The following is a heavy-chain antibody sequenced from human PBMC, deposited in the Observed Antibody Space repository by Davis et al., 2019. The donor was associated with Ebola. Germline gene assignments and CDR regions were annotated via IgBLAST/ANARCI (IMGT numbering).Heavy chain of an antibody. CDR2: IDYSGST. D-gene: IGHD2-15*01. CDR1: GGSISGSDYY. J-gene: IGHJ4*02. Sequence: SETLSLTCNVSGGSISGSDYYWGWIRQPPEKGLKWIGSIDYSGSTYYHPSLKSRLTISVDTSKNQFSLKLSSVTAADTAMYYCARGGNYWGQGILVTVSS. CDR3: ARGGNY. V-gene: IGHV4-39*01.